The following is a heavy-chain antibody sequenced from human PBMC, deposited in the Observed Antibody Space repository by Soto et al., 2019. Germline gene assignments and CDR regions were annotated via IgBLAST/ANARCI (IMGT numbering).Heavy chain of an antibody. Sequence: EVQLVESGGGLVQPGGSLRLSCAASGFTFSSYSMNWVRQAPGKGLEWVSYISSSSSTIYYADSVKGRFTISRDNAKNSLDLQMNSLRDEDTAVYYCARDPPYSSGWYNWFDPWGQGTLVTVSS. CDR3: ARDPPYSSGWYNWFDP. CDR2: ISSSSSTI. V-gene: IGHV3-48*02. D-gene: IGHD6-19*01. J-gene: IGHJ5*02. CDR1: GFTFSSYS.